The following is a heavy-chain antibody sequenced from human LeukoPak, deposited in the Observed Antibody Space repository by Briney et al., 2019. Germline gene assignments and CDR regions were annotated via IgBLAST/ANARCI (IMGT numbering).Heavy chain of an antibody. Sequence: SVKVSCKASGGTFSSYAISWVRQAPGQGLEWMGGIIPIFGTANYAQNFQGRVTITADESTSTAYMELSSLRSEDTAVYYCARDEGTDGYNLYWGQGTLVTVSS. CDR1: GGTFSSYA. CDR2: IIPIFGTA. J-gene: IGHJ4*02. D-gene: IGHD5-24*01. CDR3: ARDEGTDGYNLY. V-gene: IGHV1-69*01.